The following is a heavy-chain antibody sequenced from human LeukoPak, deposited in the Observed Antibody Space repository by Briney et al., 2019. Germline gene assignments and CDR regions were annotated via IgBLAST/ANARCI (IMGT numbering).Heavy chain of an antibody. V-gene: IGHV4-30-2*01. D-gene: IGHD1-26*01. CDR2: IYHSGST. CDR1: GVSISSGGYS. Sequence: SETLSLTCAVSGVSISSGGYSWSWIRQPPGKGLEWIGYIYHSGSTYYNPSLKSRVTISVDRSKNQFSLKLSSVTAADTAVYYCARGISGAFDIWGQGTMVTVSS. J-gene: IGHJ3*02. CDR3: ARGISGAFDI.